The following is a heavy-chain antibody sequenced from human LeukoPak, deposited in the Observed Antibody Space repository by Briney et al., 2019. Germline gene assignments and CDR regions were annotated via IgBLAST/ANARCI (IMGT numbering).Heavy chain of an antibody. CDR3: AKGGLRSGYSFDD. V-gene: IGHV3-23*01. J-gene: IGHJ4*02. CDR1: GFTFNTHA. Sequence: GGSLRLSCAASGFTFNTHAMSWVRQAPGKGLEWVSAISDTAILTYYADSVKGRFAISRDNSRNTVFLQMYSLRAEDTAVYYCAKGGLRSGYSFDDWGQGNLVTVSS. CDR2: ISDTAILT. D-gene: IGHD3-9*01.